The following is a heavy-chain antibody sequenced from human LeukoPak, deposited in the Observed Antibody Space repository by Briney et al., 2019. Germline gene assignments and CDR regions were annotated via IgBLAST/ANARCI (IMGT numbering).Heavy chain of an antibody. D-gene: IGHD2-15*01. Sequence: PSETLSLTCAVYGGSFSGYYWSWIRQPPGKGLEWIGEINHSGGTNFNPSLKSRVTISVDKSKNQFSLKLTSVSAADTAVYYCARVVVSAGSNWFDSWGQGTLVTVSS. V-gene: IGHV4-34*01. CDR3: ARVVVSAGSNWFDS. CDR1: GGSFSGYY. J-gene: IGHJ5*01. CDR2: INHSGGT.